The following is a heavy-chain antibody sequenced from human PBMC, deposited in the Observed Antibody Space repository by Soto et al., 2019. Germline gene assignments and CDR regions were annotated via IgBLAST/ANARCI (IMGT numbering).Heavy chain of an antibody. CDR1: GFPLRTRAVG. J-gene: IGHJ1*01. V-gene: IGHV2-5*02. D-gene: IGHD4-17*01. CDR3: AHRHGYGELRL. CDR2: IYWDDDK. Sequence: SGPTLVNPTQTLTLTCTFSGFPLRTRAVGVGWIRQPPGKALEWLALIYWDDDKRYSPSLKSRLTITKDTSKNQVVLTMTNMDPVDTATYYCAHRHGYGELRLWGQGTLVTVSS.